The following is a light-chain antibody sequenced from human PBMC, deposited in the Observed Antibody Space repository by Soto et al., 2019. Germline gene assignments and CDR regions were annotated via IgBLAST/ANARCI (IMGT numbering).Light chain of an antibody. Sequence: QLVRTQSPSASASLGASVKLTCTLSSGHSSYAIAWHQQQPEKGPRYWMKLNSDGSHSKGDGIPDRFSGSSSGAERYLTISSLQSEDEADYYCQTWGTGIVVFGGGTKLTVL. CDR2: LNSDGSH. CDR1: SGHSSYA. V-gene: IGLV4-69*01. CDR3: QTWGTGIVV. J-gene: IGLJ2*01.